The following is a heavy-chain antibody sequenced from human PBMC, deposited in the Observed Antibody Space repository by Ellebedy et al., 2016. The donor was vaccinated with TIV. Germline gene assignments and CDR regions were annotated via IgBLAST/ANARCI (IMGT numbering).Heavy chain of an antibody. J-gene: IGHJ3*02. CDR2: MNPNSGNT. D-gene: IGHD3-22*01. Sequence: AASVKVSCKASGYTFTSYDINWVRLATGQGLEWMGWMNPNSGNTGYAQKFQGRVNMTRNTSITTAYMELRSLRSEDTAVYYCARAGHYYDSSGYLSMAFDIWGQGTMVSVSS. V-gene: IGHV1-8*01. CDR1: GYTFTSYD. CDR3: ARAGHYYDSSGYLSMAFDI.